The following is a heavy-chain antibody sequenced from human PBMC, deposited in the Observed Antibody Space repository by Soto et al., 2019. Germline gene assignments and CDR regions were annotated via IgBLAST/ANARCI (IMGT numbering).Heavy chain of an antibody. CDR3: ARASSGWFLGYSYGMVG. D-gene: IGHD6-19*01. J-gene: IGHJ6*02. CDR2: ISADNSKT. CDR1: GYTFARYG. Sequence: ASVKVSCKTSGYTFARYGISWVRQAPGQGLEWMGWISADNSKTRYVENIQGRVTMTTDTSTTTAYMELRSLRSDDTAMYYCARASSGWFLGYSYGMVGWGPGPTVTVSS. V-gene: IGHV1-18*01.